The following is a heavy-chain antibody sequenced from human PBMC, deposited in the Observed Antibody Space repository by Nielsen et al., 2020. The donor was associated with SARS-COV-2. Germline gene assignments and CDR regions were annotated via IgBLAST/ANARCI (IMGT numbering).Heavy chain of an antibody. Sequence: SETLSLTCAVSGCSISSGGYSWSWIRQPPGKGLEWIGYIYHSGRTYYHPSLKSRVAISVDRSKNQFTLKLSSVTAADTAVYYCARGGRITFGGADDAFDIWGQGTMVTVSS. CDR1: GCSISSGGYS. D-gene: IGHD3-16*01. J-gene: IGHJ3*02. CDR2: IYHSGRT. V-gene: IGHV4-30-2*01. CDR3: ARGGRITFGGADDAFDI.